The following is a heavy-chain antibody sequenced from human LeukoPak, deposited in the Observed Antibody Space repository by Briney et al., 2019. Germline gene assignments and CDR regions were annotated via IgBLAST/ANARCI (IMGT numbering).Heavy chain of an antibody. V-gene: IGHV3-21*01. Sequence: GGSLRLSCAASGFTFSSYSMNWVRQAPGKGLEWVSSISSSSYIYYADSVKGRFTISRDNAKNSLYLQMNSLRAEDTAVYYCAREGGYSYGTDYNWFDPWGQGTLVTVSS. D-gene: IGHD5-18*01. CDR2: ISSSSYI. J-gene: IGHJ5*02. CDR3: AREGGYSYGTDYNWFDP. CDR1: GFTFSSYS.